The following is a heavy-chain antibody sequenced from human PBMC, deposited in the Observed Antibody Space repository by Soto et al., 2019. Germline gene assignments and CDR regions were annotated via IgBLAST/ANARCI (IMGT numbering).Heavy chain of an antibody. Sequence: SETLSLTCAVSGGSISSSNWWSWVRQPPGKGLEWIGEIYHSGSTNYNPSLKSRVTISVDKSKNQFSLKLSSVTAADTAVYYCARLPRNCSGGSCYPTYFDYWGQGTLVTVSS. J-gene: IGHJ4*02. CDR2: IYHSGST. CDR3: ARLPRNCSGGSCYPTYFDY. V-gene: IGHV4-4*02. D-gene: IGHD2-15*01. CDR1: GGSISSSNW.